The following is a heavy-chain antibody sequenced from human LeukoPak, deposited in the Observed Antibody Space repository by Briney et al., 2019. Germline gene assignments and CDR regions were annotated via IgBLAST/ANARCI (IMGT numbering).Heavy chain of an antibody. J-gene: IGHJ4*02. Sequence: GRSLRLSCAASGFTFTNHVMAWVRLAPGKGLEWVSTLSDSGASTYYADSVKGRFTISRDNSRNTMYLQMDSLRDDDTGVYFCARTPSRDGYSHIDFWGQGALVTVSS. CDR3: ARTPSRDGYSHIDF. D-gene: IGHD5-24*01. V-gene: IGHV3-23*01. CDR2: LSDSGAST. CDR1: GFTFTNHV.